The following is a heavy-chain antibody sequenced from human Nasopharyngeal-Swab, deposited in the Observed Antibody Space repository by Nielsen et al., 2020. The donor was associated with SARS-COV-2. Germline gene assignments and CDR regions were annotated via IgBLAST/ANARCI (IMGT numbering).Heavy chain of an antibody. CDR2: INNDGSST. V-gene: IGHV3-74*03. CDR1: GFTFSNYW. Sequence: GESLKISCAASGFTFSNYWMHWVRQAPGKGLVWVSRINNDGSSTTDADSVKGRFTISRDNAKNSLYLQMNSLRAEDTAVYYCARGLGLIRDYWGQGTLVTVSS. CDR3: ARGLGLIRDY. J-gene: IGHJ4*02. D-gene: IGHD3/OR15-3a*01.